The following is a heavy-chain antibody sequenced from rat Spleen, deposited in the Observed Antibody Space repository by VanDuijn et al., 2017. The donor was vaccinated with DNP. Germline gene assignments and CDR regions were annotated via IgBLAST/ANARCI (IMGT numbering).Heavy chain of an antibody. V-gene: IGHV3-3*01. CDR2: VNSAGST. CDR3: ARFMYTTDYYYVEYYAMDA. CDR1: GYSITSSYR. J-gene: IGHJ4*01. D-gene: IGHD1-6*01. Sequence: EVQLQESGPGLVKPSQSLSLTCSVTGYSITSSYRWNWIRKFPGNKLEWMGSVNSAGSTNYNPSLKSRISITRYTSKNQFFLQVNSVTTEDTATYYCARFMYTTDYYYVEYYAMDAWGQGTSVTVSS.